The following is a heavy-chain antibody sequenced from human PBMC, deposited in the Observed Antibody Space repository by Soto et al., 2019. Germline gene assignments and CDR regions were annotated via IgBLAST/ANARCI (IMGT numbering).Heavy chain of an antibody. CDR3: ARGYDGSAYSSPLGDGMDV. J-gene: IGHJ6*02. V-gene: IGHV1-18*01. CDR1: GYSFANQA. D-gene: IGHD2-21*01. Sequence: QVQLVQSGTEVKKPGASVKVSCKTSGYSFANQAINWVRQAPGQGLEWVGRISGRSGNSNYAETVRGRVTLTTDTSTGTAYLELRALTTDDTAVYYCARGYDGSAYSSPLGDGMDVWGQGTTVTVSS. CDR2: ISGRSGNS.